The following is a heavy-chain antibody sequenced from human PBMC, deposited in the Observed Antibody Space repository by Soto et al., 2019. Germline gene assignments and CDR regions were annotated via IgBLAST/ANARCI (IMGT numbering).Heavy chain of an antibody. CDR1: GFTFSSYA. Sequence: QVQLVESGGGVVQPGRSLRLSCAASGFTFSSYAMHWVRQAPGKGLEWVAVISYDGSNKYYADSVKGRFTISRDNSKNTLYLQINRLRAEDTAVDYGARDRIRSVAGPLSSFDYWGQGTLVTVSS. CDR3: ARDRIRSVAGPLSSFDY. CDR2: ISYDGSNK. D-gene: IGHD6-19*01. V-gene: IGHV3-30-3*01. J-gene: IGHJ4*02.